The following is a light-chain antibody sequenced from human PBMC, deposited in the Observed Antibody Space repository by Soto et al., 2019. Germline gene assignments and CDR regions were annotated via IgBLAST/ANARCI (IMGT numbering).Light chain of an antibody. Sequence: EIVMTQSPATLSVSLGERATLSCRASQSVSSTLAWYQQKPGQAPRLLIYGASTRATGIPARFSGSGSGTEFTLTISSLQSEDFAVYYCQQYNNWPKWTFGQGTK. CDR1: QSVSST. V-gene: IGKV3-15*01. CDR2: GAS. CDR3: QQYNNWPKWT. J-gene: IGKJ1*01.